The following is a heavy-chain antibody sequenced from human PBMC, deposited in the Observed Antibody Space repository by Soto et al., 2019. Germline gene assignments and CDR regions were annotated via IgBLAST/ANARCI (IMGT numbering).Heavy chain of an antibody. Sequence: SKDAGYAKDSKYTRSAQQETRKGLEWMGCVNPKSGGTYFAQKFQGRVTLTRDTSISTAYMEVNRLRSDDTAAHYCMRENIENSDGLYDAFDIWGHGITVTVS. V-gene: IGHV1-2*02. CDR3: MRENIENSDGLYDAFDI. D-gene: IGHD2-15*01. CDR2: VNPKSGGT. CDR1: GYAKDSKY. J-gene: IGHJ3*02.